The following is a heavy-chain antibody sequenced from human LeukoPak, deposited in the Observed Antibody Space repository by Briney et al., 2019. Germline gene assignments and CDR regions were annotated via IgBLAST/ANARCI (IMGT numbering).Heavy chain of an antibody. D-gene: IGHD6-13*01. CDR2: ISGYSGNT. CDR3: AREAGSSIGDY. Sequence: ASVKVSCKASGYTFTSYSITWVRQAPGQGLEWMGWISGYSGNTVYTQKLQGRVTMTTDTSTSTAYMELRSLRSDDTAVYYCAREAGSSIGDYWGQGTLVTVSS. J-gene: IGHJ4*02. CDR1: GYTFTSYS. V-gene: IGHV1-18*01.